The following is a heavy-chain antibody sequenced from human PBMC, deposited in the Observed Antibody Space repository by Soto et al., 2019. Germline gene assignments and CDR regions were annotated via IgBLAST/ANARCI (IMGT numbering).Heavy chain of an antibody. D-gene: IGHD5-12*01. V-gene: IGHV4-59*01. CDR1: GGSISSYY. CDR3: ARDEGYSGYFGFDP. CDR2: IYYSGST. J-gene: IGHJ5*02. Sequence: PSETLSLTCTVSGGSISSYYWSWIRQPPGKGLEWIGYIYYSGSTNYNPSLKSRVTISVDTSKNQFSLKLSSVTAADTAVYYCARDEGYSGYFGFDPWGQGTLVTVSS.